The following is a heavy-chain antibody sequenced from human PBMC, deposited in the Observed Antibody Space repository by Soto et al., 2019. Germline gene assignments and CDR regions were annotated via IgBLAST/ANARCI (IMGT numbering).Heavy chain of an antibody. J-gene: IGHJ1*01. CDR1: GGSFSTFG. CDR2: IIPVFGRP. V-gene: IGHV1-69*13. CDR3: AREGSGYNF. D-gene: IGHD5-12*01. Sequence: GASVKVSCKASGGSFSTFGISWVRQAPGQGLEWMGGIIPVFGRPNYAQRFRGRLTITADESTSTYYMELIDLGSEDTAVYYCAREGSGYNFWGQGTQVTVSS.